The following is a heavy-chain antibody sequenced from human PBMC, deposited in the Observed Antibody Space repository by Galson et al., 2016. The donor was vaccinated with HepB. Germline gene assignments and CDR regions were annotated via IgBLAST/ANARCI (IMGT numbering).Heavy chain of an antibody. CDR1: GFTFSDYY. J-gene: IGHJ5*02. CDR3: ARADIGTSGTFPKFDP. V-gene: IGHV3-11*06. CDR2: ITSIGSYK. D-gene: IGHD6-13*01. Sequence: SLRLSCAASGFTFSDYYMSWIRQAPGKGLEWLSYITSIGSYKNYADSVKGRFTISRDNSKKSLYLQMNTLRAEDTAVYYCARADIGTSGTFPKFDPRGQGTLVTVSS.